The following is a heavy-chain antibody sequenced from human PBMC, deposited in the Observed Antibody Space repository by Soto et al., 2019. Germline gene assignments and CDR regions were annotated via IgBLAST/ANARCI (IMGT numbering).Heavy chain of an antibody. CDR1: GYTFTCYY. Sequence: XSVKVSCKASGYTFTCYYMHWVRQAPGQGLEWVGWINPNSGGTNYAQKFQGWVTMTRDTSISTAYMELSRLRSDDTAVYYCARDQLISTTVVTPSYYYGMDVWGQGTTVTVSS. CDR2: INPNSGGT. CDR3: ARDQLISTTVVTPSYYYGMDV. J-gene: IGHJ6*02. D-gene: IGHD4-17*01. V-gene: IGHV1-2*04.